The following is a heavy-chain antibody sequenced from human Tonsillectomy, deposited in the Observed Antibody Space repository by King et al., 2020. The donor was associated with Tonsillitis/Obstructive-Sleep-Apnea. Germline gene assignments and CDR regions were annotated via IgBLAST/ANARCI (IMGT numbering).Heavy chain of an antibody. CDR1: GGSISSYY. CDR2: IYYSGST. D-gene: IGHD3-16*01. V-gene: IGHV4-59*01. J-gene: IGHJ6*02. CDR3: AGGGGASTSYSYYGMDV. Sequence: QLQESGPGLVKPSETLSLTCTVSGGSISSYYWSWIRQPPGKGLEWIGYIYYSGSTNYNPSLKSRVTISVDTSKNQFSLKLSSVTAADTAVYYCAGGGGASTSYSYYGMDVWGQGTTVTVSS.